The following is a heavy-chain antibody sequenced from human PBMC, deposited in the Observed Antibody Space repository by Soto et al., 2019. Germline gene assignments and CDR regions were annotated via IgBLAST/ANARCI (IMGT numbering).Heavy chain of an antibody. CDR2: ISYDGSNK. Sequence: LRLSCAASGFSFRSYDMQWVRQAPGKGLEWVATISYDGSNKYYEDSVKGRFTISRDNSKNTLYLEMNSLRAEDTAVYYCDVLTGYYSMSAWGQGTLVTVSS. CDR3: DVLTGYYSMSA. J-gene: IGHJ5*02. D-gene: IGHD3-9*01. V-gene: IGHV3-30*03. CDR1: GFSFRSYD.